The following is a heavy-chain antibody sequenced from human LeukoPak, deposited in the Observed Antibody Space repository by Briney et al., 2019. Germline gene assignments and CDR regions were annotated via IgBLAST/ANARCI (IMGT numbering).Heavy chain of an antibody. V-gene: IGHV1-2*06. CDR2: INPNSGGT. J-gene: IGHJ4*02. CDR1: GYTFTGYY. Sequence: ASVKVSCKASGYTFTGYYMHWVRQAPGQGLEWMGRINPNSGGTNYAQKFQGRVTMTRDTSIGTAYMELSRLRSDDTAVYYCARDLHTAMVANGDYWGQGTLVTVSS. CDR3: ARDLHTAMVANGDY. D-gene: IGHD5-18*01.